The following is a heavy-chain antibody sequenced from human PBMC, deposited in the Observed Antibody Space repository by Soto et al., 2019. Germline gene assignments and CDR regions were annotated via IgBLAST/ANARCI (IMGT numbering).Heavy chain of an antibody. V-gene: IGHV3-30-3*01. J-gene: IGHJ4*02. CDR2: ISYDGSNK. CDR1: GFTFSSYA. CDR3: ARDGQKWELPQDYFDY. D-gene: IGHD1-26*01. Sequence: PGGSLRLSCAASGFTFSSYAMHWVRQAPGKGLEWVAVISYDGSNKYYADSVKGRFTISRDNSKNTLYLQMNSLRAEDTAVYYCARDGQKWELPQDYFDYWGQGT.